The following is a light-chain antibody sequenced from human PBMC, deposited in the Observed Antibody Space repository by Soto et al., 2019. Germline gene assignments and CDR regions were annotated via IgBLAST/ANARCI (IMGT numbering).Light chain of an antibody. CDR3: SSYAGSNILV. CDR1: SSDVGGYNY. V-gene: IGLV2-8*01. CDR2: DVT. Sequence: QSALTQPPSASGSPGQSVTISCTGTSSDVGGYNYVSWYQQHPGKAPKLMIYDVTKRPSGVPDRFSGSKSGNTASLTVSGLQAEDEADYYCSSYAGSNILVFGGGTKVTVL. J-gene: IGLJ3*02.